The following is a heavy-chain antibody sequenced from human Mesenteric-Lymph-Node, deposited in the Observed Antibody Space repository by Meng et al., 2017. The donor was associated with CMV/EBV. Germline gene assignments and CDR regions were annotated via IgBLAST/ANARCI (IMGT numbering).Heavy chain of an antibody. CDR2: IKQDGSEK. D-gene: IGHD2-2*01. J-gene: IGHJ4*02. CDR3: ARDIRGGVVPAACLDY. CDR1: GFTLSDYF. V-gene: IGHV3-7*01. Sequence: SCEASGFTLSDYFMNWIRQAPGKGLEWVANIKQDGSEKYYVDSVKGRFTISRDNAKNSLYLQMNSPRAEDTAVYYCARDIRGGVVPAACLDYWGQGTLVTVSS.